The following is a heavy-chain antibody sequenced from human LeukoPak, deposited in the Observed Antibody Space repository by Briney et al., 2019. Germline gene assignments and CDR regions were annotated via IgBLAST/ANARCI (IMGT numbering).Heavy chain of an antibody. CDR1: GFTVSSNY. CDR2: IYSGGST. CDR3: AREVGASEFDY. V-gene: IGHV3-53*01. D-gene: IGHD1-26*01. Sequence: GGSLRLACAASGFTVSSNYMSWVCQAPGKGLEWVAVIYSGGSTYYADSVKGRFTISRDNSNNTLYLQMNSLRAEDTAVYYCAREVGASEFDYWGQGTLVTVSS. J-gene: IGHJ4*02.